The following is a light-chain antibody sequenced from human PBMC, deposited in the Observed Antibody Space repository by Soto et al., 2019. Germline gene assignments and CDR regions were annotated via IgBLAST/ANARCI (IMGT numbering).Light chain of an antibody. V-gene: IGKV1-5*01. Sequence: DIEMTQSPSTLSASVGDRVTITCRASQTIRRWLAWYQQRPGKAPKGLNYDASTLESGVPARFSGSGSETEFTLTINSLQPEDSATDYCQHNNSDPWTFGQGTKVEIK. J-gene: IGKJ1*01. CDR1: QTIRRW. CDR2: DAS. CDR3: QHNNSDPWT.